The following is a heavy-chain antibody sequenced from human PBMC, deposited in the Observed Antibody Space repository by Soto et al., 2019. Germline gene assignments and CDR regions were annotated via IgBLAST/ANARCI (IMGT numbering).Heavy chain of an antibody. CDR2: ISTYNGDT. V-gene: IGHV1-18*01. CDR1: GYTFSNYG. Sequence: QVQLVQSGAEVKKPGASVKVSCKASGYTFSNYGFSWVRQAPGQGLEWMGWISTYNGDTKYAQNFQGRVAMTTDTSTNTAYMELRSLRSDDTAGYFCARGDSLDYWGQGTLVTVSS. D-gene: IGHD2-15*01. CDR3: ARGDSLDY. J-gene: IGHJ4*02.